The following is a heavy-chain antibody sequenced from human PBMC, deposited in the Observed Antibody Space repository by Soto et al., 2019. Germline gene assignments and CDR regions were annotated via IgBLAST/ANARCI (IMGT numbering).Heavy chain of an antibody. J-gene: IGHJ4*02. V-gene: IGHV1-18*01. CDR2: ISGYNGNT. D-gene: IGHD3-22*01. CDR3: AKDYYDTSGYYGFDY. Sequence: ASVKVSCKASDYTFTSHGISWVRQAPGQGLEWMGWISGYNGNTKCAQKFQGRVTMTTDTTTSTAYMELRSLRSDDTAVYYCAKDYYDTSGYYGFDYWGQGTLVTVS. CDR1: DYTFTSHG.